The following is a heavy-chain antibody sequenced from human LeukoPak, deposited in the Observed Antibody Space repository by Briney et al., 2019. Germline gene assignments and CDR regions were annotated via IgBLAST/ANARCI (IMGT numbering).Heavy chain of an antibody. J-gene: IGHJ5*02. D-gene: IGHD3/OR15-3a*01. CDR1: GLIVSQNY. CDR3: VRDRAGAKDWVEFDP. V-gene: IGHV3-66*02. Sequence: GGSLRLSCAASGLIVSQNYMSWVRLAPGRGLEWVSLIYSDGSTHYADSVKGRFTMSRDSSKNTVYLEINSLRPEDTAMYFCVRDRAGAKDWVEFDPWGQGTLVTVSS. CDR2: IYSDGST.